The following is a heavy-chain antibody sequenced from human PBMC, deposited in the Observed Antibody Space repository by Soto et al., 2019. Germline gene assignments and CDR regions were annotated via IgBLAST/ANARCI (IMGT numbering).Heavy chain of an antibody. CDR1: GFTFSNYA. Sequence: EVQLLESGGGLVQPGGSLTLSCAASGFTFSNYAMSWVRQAPGKGLEWVSTIRGTGASTFSADSVKGRFTMSRDNSKKTLYLQMTSLRDDDTALYYCARQAQSISFRGVVDFWGQGVLVTVSS. J-gene: IGHJ4*02. CDR2: IRGTGAST. CDR3: ARQAQSISFRGVVDF. D-gene: IGHD3-16*01. V-gene: IGHV3-23*01.